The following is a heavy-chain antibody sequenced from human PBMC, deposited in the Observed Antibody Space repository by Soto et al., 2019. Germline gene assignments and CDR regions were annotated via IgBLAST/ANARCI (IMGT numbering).Heavy chain of an antibody. CDR3: GSSSAAPRHYYGMDV. CDR1: GGSISSYY. Sequence: PSETLSLTCTVSGGSISSYYWSWVRQPPGKGLEWITNIYYVGYTNYNPSLKSAVTISVDTSNNPLSLSLNSVCAAGTPLYYSGSSSAAPRHYYGMDVWGQGTTVTVSS. CDR2: IYYVGYT. D-gene: IGHD2-2*01. V-gene: IGHV4-59*01. J-gene: IGHJ6*02.